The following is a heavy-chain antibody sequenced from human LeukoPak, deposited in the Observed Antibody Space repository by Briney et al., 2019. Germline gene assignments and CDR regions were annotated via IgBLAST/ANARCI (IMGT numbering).Heavy chain of an antibody. J-gene: IGHJ4*02. V-gene: IGHV4-34*01. Sequence: SETLSLTCAVYGGSFSGYYWSWIRQPPGKGLEWIGEINHSGSTNYNPSLKSRVTISVDTSKNQFSLKLSSVTAADTAVYYCARSVYSGLLYYFDYWGQGTLVTVSS. D-gene: IGHD1-26*01. CDR2: INHSGST. CDR3: ARSVYSGLLYYFDY. CDR1: GGSFSGYY.